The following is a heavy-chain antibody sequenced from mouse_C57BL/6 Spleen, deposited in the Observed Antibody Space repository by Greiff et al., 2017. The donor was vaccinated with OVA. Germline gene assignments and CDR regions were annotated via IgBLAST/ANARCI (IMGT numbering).Heavy chain of an antibody. J-gene: IGHJ4*01. CDR3: TSNYYGSSYGAMDY. CDR2: IDPEDGDT. Sequence: DVQLQESGAELVRPGASVKLSCTASGFNIKDYYMHWVKQRPEQGLEWIGRIDPEDGDTEYAPKFQGKATMTADTSSNTAYLQLSSLTSEDTAVYYCTSNYYGSSYGAMDYWGQGTSVTVSS. V-gene: IGHV14-1*01. CDR1: GFNIKDYY. D-gene: IGHD1-1*01.